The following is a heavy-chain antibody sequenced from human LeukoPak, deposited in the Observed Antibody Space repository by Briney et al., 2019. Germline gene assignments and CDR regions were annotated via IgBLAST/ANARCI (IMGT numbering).Heavy chain of an antibody. Sequence: EASVNVSCKASGGTFSSYAISWVRQAPGQGLEWMGGIIPIFGTANYAQKFQGRVTITADESTSTAYMELSSLRSEDTAVYYCARDGPFLGYCSGGSCRREDYWGQGTLVTVSS. CDR1: GGTFSSYA. V-gene: IGHV1-69*13. D-gene: IGHD2-15*01. CDR3: ARDGPFLGYCSGGSCRREDY. J-gene: IGHJ4*02. CDR2: IIPIFGTA.